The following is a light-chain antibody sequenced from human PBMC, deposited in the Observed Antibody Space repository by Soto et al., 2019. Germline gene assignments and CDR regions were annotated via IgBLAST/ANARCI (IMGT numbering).Light chain of an antibody. CDR1: SSDVGGYNY. CDR2: DVK. J-gene: IGLJ1*01. CDR3: CSYAGDYTFV. V-gene: IGLV2-11*01. Sequence: QSALTQPRSVSGSPGQSVTISCTGTSSDVGGYNYVTWYQQYPDKAPKVMIYDVKTRPSGVPDRFSGSKSGNTASLTISGLQAEDEADYYCCSYAGDYTFVFGPGTKLTVL.